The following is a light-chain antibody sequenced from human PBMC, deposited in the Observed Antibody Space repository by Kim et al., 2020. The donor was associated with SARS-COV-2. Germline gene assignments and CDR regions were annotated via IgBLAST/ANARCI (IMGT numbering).Light chain of an antibody. Sequence: EIVMTQSTATLSVSPGERATLSCRASQSVSSNLAWYQQKPGQAPRLLIYGASTRATGIPARFSGSGSGTEFTLTISSLQSEDFAVYYCQQYNNWPALTFGGGTKVEI. J-gene: IGKJ4*01. CDR2: GAS. CDR1: QSVSSN. V-gene: IGKV3-15*01. CDR3: QQYNNWPALT.